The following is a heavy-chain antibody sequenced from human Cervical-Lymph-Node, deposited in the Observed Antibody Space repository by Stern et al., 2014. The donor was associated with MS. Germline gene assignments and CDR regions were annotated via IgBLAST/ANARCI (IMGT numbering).Heavy chain of an antibody. Sequence: EVQLVESGGGLVQPGGSLRLSCAASGFSFSNYWMSWVRQAPGKGLEWAANIKEDGSEKYYVDSVEGRFTVSRDNAKRSLYLQMNSLRAEDTAVYYCARDPAAWDYWGQGTQVTVSS. V-gene: IGHV3-7*01. J-gene: IGHJ4*02. CDR1: GFSFSNYW. CDR3: ARDPAAWDY. D-gene: IGHD2-15*01. CDR2: IKEDGSEK.